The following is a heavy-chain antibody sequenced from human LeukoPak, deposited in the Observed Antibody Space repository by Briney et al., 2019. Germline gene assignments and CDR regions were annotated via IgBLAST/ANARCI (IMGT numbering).Heavy chain of an antibody. J-gene: IGHJ4*02. D-gene: IGHD4-11*01. V-gene: IGHV3-30-3*01. CDR3: ARDLSEKYSIDY. Sequence: PGGSLRLSCAASGFTFSSYAIHWVRQAPGKGLEWVSFISYDGRIKYYADSVKGRLTIPRDNSKNTLWLQMNSLRAEDTAIYYCARDLSEKYSIDYWGQGTLVTVSS. CDR2: ISYDGRIK. CDR1: GFTFSSYA.